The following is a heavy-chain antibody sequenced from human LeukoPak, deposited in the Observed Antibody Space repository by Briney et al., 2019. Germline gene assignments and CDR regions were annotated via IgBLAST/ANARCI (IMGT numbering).Heavy chain of an antibody. CDR2: IRSKAYGGTT. J-gene: IGHJ4*02. D-gene: IGHD4-17*01. Sequence: GGSLRLSCAASGFTFSSYAMSWVRQAPGKGLEWVGFIRSKAYGGTTEYAASVKGRFTISRDDSKSIAYLQMNSLKTEDTAVYYCTRYYGDYVWFDYWGQGTLVTVSS. CDR3: TRYYGDYVWFDY. V-gene: IGHV3-49*04. CDR1: GFTFSSYA.